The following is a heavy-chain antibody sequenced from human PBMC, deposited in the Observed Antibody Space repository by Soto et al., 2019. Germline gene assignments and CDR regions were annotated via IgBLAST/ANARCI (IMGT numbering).Heavy chain of an antibody. CDR2: IYHSGST. J-gene: IGHJ4*02. CDR3: ARDTVGATTWFDY. CDR1: GYSISSGYY. D-gene: IGHD1-26*01. Sequence: ETLSLTCAVSGYSISSGYYWGWIRQPPGKGLEWIGSIYHSGSTYYNPSLKSRVTISVDTSKNQFSLKLSSVTAADTAVYYCARDTVGATTWFDYWGQGALVTVSS. V-gene: IGHV4-38-2*02.